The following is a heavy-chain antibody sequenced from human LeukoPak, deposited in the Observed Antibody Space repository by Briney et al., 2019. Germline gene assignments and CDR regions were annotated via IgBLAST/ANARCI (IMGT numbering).Heavy chain of an antibody. V-gene: IGHV3-30*18. Sequence: GGSLRLSCAASGFTFSSYAMHWVRQAPGKGLEWVAVRSYDESNKYYADPVKGRFTISRDNSKNTLYLHMNSLRVEDTAVYYCAKDLGGTYYGDAFDIWGQGTMVTVSS. CDR3: AKDLGGTYYGDAFDI. J-gene: IGHJ3*02. D-gene: IGHD1-26*01. CDR1: GFTFSSYA. CDR2: RSYDESNK.